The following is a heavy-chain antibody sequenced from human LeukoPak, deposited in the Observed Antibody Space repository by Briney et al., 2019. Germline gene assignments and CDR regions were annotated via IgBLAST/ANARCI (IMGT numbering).Heavy chain of an antibody. Sequence: GGSLRLSCAASGFTFSTYEMNWVRQAPGKGLEWVSYISSSGSVIHYTDSVKGRFTISRDNAKNSLYLQMNSLRAEDTAVYYCAKTRGDGYYWTADAFDIWGQGTMVTVSS. V-gene: IGHV3-48*03. CDR3: AKTRGDGYYWTADAFDI. D-gene: IGHD3-22*01. J-gene: IGHJ3*02. CDR1: GFTFSTYE. CDR2: ISSSGSVI.